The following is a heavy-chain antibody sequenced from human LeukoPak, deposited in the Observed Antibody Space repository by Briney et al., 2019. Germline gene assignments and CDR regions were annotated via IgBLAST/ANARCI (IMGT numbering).Heavy chain of an antibody. J-gene: IGHJ4*02. CDR1: RGTFSSYA. CDR2: IIPIFGTA. V-gene: IGHV1-69*05. D-gene: IGHD1-26*01. Sequence: SVKVSCKASRGTFSSYAISWVRQAPGQGLEWMGRIIPIFGTANYAQKFQGRVTITTDESTSTAYMELSSLRSDDTAVYYCARQEGVGATRGVTDYWGQGTLVTVSS. CDR3: ARQEGVGATRGVTDY.